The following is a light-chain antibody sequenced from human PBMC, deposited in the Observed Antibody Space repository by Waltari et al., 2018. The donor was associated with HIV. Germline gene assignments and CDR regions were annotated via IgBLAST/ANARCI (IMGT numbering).Light chain of an antibody. Sequence: NFMLTQPHSVSESPGKTVIISCTRSSGSISSSNVQWYQQRPGSSPTIVIYEDNKRPSGVPDRFSGSVAFSGKSASLTISGLKTEDEADYYCQAYDSSNRNYVFGSGTTVTVL. CDR2: EDN. CDR1: SGSISSSN. V-gene: IGLV6-57*01. J-gene: IGLJ1*01. CDR3: QAYDSSNRNYV.